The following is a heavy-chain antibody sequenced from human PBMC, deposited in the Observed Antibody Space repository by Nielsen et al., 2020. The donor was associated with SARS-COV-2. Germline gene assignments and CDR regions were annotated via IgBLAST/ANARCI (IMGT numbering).Heavy chain of an antibody. CDR3: ARGGGGYDFWSGHDYYYMDV. J-gene: IGHJ6*03. CDR1: GFTVSSKY. D-gene: IGHD3-3*01. Sequence: GESLKISCAASGFTVSSKYMSWVRQAPGKGLEWVSVIYSGGSTYYADSVKGRFTISRDNSKNTLYLQMNSLRAEDTAVYYCARGGGGYDFWSGHDYYYMDVWGKGTTVTVSS. CDR2: IYSGGST. V-gene: IGHV3-53*01.